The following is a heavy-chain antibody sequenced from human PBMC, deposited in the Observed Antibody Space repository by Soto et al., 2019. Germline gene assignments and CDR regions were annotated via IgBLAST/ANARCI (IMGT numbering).Heavy chain of an antibody. D-gene: IGHD3-10*01. CDR2: INSDGRNT. CDR1: GFIFSSYG. J-gene: IGHJ5*02. CDR3: ARDFMARGRDSNWFDP. Sequence: GGSLRLSLAASGFIFSSYGMHWVRQVPGKGPVWVARINSDGRNTKYTDSVKVRFTISRDNAKNTLYLQMNSLRAEDTAVYYCARDFMARGRDSNWFDPWGQGTVVTVSS. V-gene: IGHV3-74*03.